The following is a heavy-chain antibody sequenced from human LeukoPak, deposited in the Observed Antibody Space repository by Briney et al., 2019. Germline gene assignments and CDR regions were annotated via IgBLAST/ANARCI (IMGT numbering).Heavy chain of an antibody. V-gene: IGHV4-34*01. CDR1: GGSFSGYY. CDR3: ARGIVVVVAATRWFDP. Sequence: PSETLSLTCAVYGGSFSGYYWSRIRQPPGKGLEWIEEINHSGSTNYNPSLKSRVTVSVDTSKNQFSLKLSSVTAADTAVYYCARGIVVVVAATRWFDPWGQGTLVTVSS. CDR2: INHSGST. J-gene: IGHJ5*02. D-gene: IGHD2-15*01.